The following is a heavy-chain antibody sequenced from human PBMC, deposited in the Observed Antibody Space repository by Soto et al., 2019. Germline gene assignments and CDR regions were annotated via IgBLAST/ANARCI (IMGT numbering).Heavy chain of an antibody. CDR2: IYYSGST. Sequence: QLQLQESGPGLVKPSETLSLTCTVSGGSISSTTYYWGWIRQPPGKGLEWIGSIYYSGSTHYSPSLVSGVTIAVEPSKHQFSLRLTSVTAADAVMYYCARQRVTVIVGPGEFDYWGQGTLVTVSS. J-gene: IGHJ4*02. CDR3: ARQRVTVIVGPGEFDY. CDR1: GGSISSTTYY. V-gene: IGHV4-39*01. D-gene: IGHD3-22*01.